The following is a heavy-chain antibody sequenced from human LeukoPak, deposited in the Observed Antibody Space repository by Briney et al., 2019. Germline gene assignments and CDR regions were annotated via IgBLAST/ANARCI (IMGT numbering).Heavy chain of an antibody. D-gene: IGHD3-22*01. Sequence: PGGSLRLSCAASGFTFDDYAMHWVRQATGKGLEWVSGISWNSGSIGYADSVKGRFTISRDNAKNSLYLQMNSLRAEDTALYYCAKGDYYDSSGYAPFDYWGQGTLVTVSS. V-gene: IGHV3-9*01. CDR2: ISWNSGSI. CDR1: GFTFDDYA. J-gene: IGHJ4*02. CDR3: AKGDYYDSSGYAPFDY.